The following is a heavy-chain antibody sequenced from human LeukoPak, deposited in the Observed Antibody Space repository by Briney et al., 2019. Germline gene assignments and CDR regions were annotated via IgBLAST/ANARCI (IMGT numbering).Heavy chain of an antibody. Sequence: SETLSLTCTVSGGSISSGGYYWSWIRQHPGKGLEWIGYIYYSGSTYYNPSLKSRVTISVDTSKSQFSLKLSSVTAADTAVYYCASSGGVYNWFDPWGLGTLVTVSS. CDR1: GGSISSGGYY. J-gene: IGHJ5*02. V-gene: IGHV4-31*03. CDR3: ASSGGVYNWFDP. CDR2: IYYSGST. D-gene: IGHD2-15*01.